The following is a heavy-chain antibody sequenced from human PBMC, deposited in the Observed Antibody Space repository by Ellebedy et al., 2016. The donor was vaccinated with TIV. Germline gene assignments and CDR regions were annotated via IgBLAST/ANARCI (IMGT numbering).Heavy chain of an antibody. CDR2: IRSKTYGGTT. Sequence: GESLKISCTASGFTFGDYAMNWFRQAPGKGLEWVGFIRSKTYGGTTEYAASVKGRFTVSRDDSKSIAYLQMNSLKTEDTAVYYCTRVGSDVRESRDYWGQGTLVTVSS. V-gene: IGHV3-49*03. D-gene: IGHD3-10*01. CDR3: TRVGSDVRESRDY. J-gene: IGHJ4*02. CDR1: GFTFGDYA.